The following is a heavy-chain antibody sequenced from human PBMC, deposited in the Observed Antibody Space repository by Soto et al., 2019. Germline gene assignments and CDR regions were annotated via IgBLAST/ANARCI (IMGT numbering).Heavy chain of an antibody. CDR1: GFTFSSYG. D-gene: IGHD2-2*01. CDR3: AKGLPAPNGLPRIYYDYGMDV. J-gene: IGHJ6*02. CDR2: ISYDGSNK. Sequence: QVQLVESGGGVVQPGRSLRLSCAASGFTFSSYGMHWVRQAPGKGLEWVAVISYDGSNKYYADSVKGRFTISRDNSKNTLYLQMNSLRAEDTAVYYCAKGLPAPNGLPRIYYDYGMDVWGQGTTVTVSS. V-gene: IGHV3-30*18.